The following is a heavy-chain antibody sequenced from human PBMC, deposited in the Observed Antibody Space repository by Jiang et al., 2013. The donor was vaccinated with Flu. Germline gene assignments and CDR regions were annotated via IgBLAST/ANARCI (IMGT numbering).Heavy chain of an antibody. J-gene: IGHJ4*02. CDR3: ARDVGAKYFDY. Sequence: SCKTSGYTFTSYGISWVRQAPGQGPDWMGWISPHTANTKYAPKFQGRLTMSTDTSTSTAYMELRSLTSDDTAVYYCARDVGAKYFDYWGQGTLVTVSS. V-gene: IGHV1-18*04. CDR1: GYTFTSYG. D-gene: IGHD1-26*01. CDR2: ISPHTANT.